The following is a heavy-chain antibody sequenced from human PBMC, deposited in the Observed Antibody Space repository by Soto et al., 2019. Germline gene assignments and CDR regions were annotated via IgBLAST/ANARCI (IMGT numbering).Heavy chain of an antibody. CDR1: GFTFSDYY. J-gene: IGHJ5*02. CDR3: ANEKALYYDSSGYPP. V-gene: IGHV3-11*01. Sequence: GGSLRLSCAASGFTFSDYYMSWIRQAPGKGLEWVSYISSSGSTIYYADSVKGRFTISRDNAKNSLYLQMNSLRAEDTAVYYCANEKALYYDSSGYPPWGQGTLVTVSS. CDR2: ISSSGSTI. D-gene: IGHD3-22*01.